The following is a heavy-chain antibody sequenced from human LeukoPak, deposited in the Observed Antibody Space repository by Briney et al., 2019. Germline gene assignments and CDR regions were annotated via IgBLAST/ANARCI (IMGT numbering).Heavy chain of an antibody. D-gene: IGHD4-23*01. CDR3: AGPLPYGGDIGAFVI. CDR2: ISPYNGDT. Sequence: ASVKVSCKASGYTFTTYGIDWVRQAPGQGLEWMGWISPYNGDTNYAQNLQGRVTMTTDTSTRTAYMELRSLRSDDTAVYYCAGPLPYGGDIGAFVIWGQGTVVTVSS. J-gene: IGHJ3*02. V-gene: IGHV1-18*04. CDR1: GYTFTTYG.